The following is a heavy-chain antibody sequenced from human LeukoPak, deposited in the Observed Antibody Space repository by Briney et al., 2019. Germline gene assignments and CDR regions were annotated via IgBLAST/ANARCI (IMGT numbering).Heavy chain of an antibody. CDR2: ISSSSSYI. J-gene: IGHJ6*03. Sequence: GGSLRLSCAASGFTFSSYSMNWVRQAPGKGLEWVSSISSSSSYIYYADSVKGRFTTSRDNAKNSLYLQMNSLRAEDTAVYYCAKNPTSLTTWYYYYMDVWGKGTTVTVSS. D-gene: IGHD4-11*01. CDR1: GFTFSSYS. V-gene: IGHV3-21*01. CDR3: AKNPTSLTTWYYYYMDV.